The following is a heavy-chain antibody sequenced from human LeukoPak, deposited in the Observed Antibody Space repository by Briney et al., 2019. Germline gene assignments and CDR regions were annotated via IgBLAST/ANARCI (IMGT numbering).Heavy chain of an antibody. CDR2: ISSSGSTI. D-gene: IGHD5-12*01. CDR1: GFTFSDYY. Sequence: GGSLRPSCAASGFTFSDYYMSWIRQAPGKGLEWVSYISSSGSTIYYADSVKGRFTISRDNAKNSLYLQMNSLRAEDTAVYYCRSGPTRSDAFDIWGQGTMVTVSS. CDR3: RSGPTRSDAFDI. J-gene: IGHJ3*02. V-gene: IGHV3-11*04.